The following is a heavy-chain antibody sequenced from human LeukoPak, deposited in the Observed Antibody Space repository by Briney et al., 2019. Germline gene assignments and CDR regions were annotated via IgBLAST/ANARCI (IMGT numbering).Heavy chain of an antibody. CDR3: ARVRGGYYPTFDY. D-gene: IGHD3-22*01. V-gene: IGHV4-31*03. Sequence: PSETLSLTYTVSGGSISSGGYYWSWIRQHPGKGLEWIGYIYYSGSTYYNPSLKSRVTISVDTSKNQFSLKLSSVTAADTAVYYCARVRGGYYPTFDYWGQGTLVTVSS. CDR2: IYYSGST. J-gene: IGHJ4*02. CDR1: GGSISSGGYY.